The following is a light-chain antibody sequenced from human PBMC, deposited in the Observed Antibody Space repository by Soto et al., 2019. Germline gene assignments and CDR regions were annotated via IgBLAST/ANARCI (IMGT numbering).Light chain of an antibody. V-gene: IGLV1-51*02. Sequence: QSVLTQPPSVSAAPGQTVTISCSGSSSNIGNNYVSWYQQLPGTAPKLLIYENNKRPSGIPDRFSGSKSGTSATLGITGLQTGDEADYYCGTWDSSLSVEVVFGGGTKLTVL. J-gene: IGLJ2*01. CDR2: ENN. CDR1: SSNIGNNY. CDR3: GTWDSSLSVEVV.